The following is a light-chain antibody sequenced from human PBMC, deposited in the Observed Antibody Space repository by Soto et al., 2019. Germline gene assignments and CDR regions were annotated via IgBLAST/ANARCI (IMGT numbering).Light chain of an antibody. Sequence: DIQLTQSPSFLSASVGDRVTITCRASQGISNYLAWYQQKPGKAPNLLIHTASSLQSGLPSRFSGSGSGTEFPLTISRLQPEHLATYYCQQRTSYPFIFRQGTRLAIK. CDR1: QGISNY. V-gene: IGKV1-9*01. CDR2: TAS. CDR3: QQRTSYPFI. J-gene: IGKJ5*01.